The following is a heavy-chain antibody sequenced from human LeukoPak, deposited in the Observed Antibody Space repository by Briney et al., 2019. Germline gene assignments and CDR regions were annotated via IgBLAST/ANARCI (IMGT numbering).Heavy chain of an antibody. D-gene: IGHD1-26*01. CDR2: ISGSAGST. Sequence: GGSLRPSCAASGFTFSSYSMNWVRQAPGKGLEWVSGISGSAGSTYYADSVKGRLTISRDNSTNTLYLQMSSPKAEDTAVYYCAKHLGPVGATTAYDYWGQGSLVSVSS. CDR3: AKHLGPVGATTAYDY. J-gene: IGHJ4*02. CDR1: GFTFSSYS. V-gene: IGHV3-23*01.